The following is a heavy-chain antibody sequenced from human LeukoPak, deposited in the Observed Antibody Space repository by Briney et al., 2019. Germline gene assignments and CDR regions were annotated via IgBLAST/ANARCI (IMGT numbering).Heavy chain of an antibody. CDR3: ARSANYYDSSGYYYYYYYMDV. CDR1: GGSFSGYY. Sequence: PSETLSLTCAVYGGSFSGYYWSWIRQPPGKGLEWIGEINHSGSTNYNPSLKSRVTISVDTSKNQFSLKLSSVTAADTAVYYCARSANYYDSSGYYYYYYYMDVWGKGTTVTISS. CDR2: INHSGST. J-gene: IGHJ6*03. D-gene: IGHD3-22*01. V-gene: IGHV4-34*01.